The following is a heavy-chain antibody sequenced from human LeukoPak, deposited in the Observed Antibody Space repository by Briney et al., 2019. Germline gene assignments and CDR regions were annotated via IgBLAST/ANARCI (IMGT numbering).Heavy chain of an antibody. CDR2: IYYSGST. D-gene: IGHD6-13*01. CDR1: DDSISSSSYY. V-gene: IGHV4-39*07. J-gene: IGHJ3*02. Sequence: SETLSLTCTVSDDSISSSSYYWGWIRQPPGKGLEWIGSIYYSGSTSYNPSLKSRVTMSVDTSKNQFSLKLSSVTAADTAVYYCARDLGQSSSWYWSGLGAFDIWGQGTMVTVSS. CDR3: ARDLGQSSSWYWSGLGAFDI.